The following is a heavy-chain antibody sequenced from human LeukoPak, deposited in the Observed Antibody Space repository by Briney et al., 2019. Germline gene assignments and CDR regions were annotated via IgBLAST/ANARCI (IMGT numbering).Heavy chain of an antibody. CDR3: AGDRSGYSGPLDY. J-gene: IGHJ4*02. CDR2: IYYSGST. CDR1: GGSISSGGYY. Sequence: SETLSLTCTVSGGSISSGGYYWSWIRQHPGKGLEWIGYIYYSGSTYYNPSLKSRVTISVDTSKNQFSLKLSSVTAADTAVYNWAGDRSGYSGPLDYGAQGPLLPVSS. D-gene: IGHD6-6*01. V-gene: IGHV4-31*03.